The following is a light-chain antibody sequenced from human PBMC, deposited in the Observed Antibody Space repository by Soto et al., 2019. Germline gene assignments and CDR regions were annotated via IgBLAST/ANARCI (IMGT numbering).Light chain of an antibody. V-gene: IGKV3D-15*01. Sequence: EIVLTQSPGALSLSPGERATLSCWASESVGDYLAWYQQKPGQAPRLLIYGATKRTSGTPDRFSGSGSGTEFTLTVSSLQSEDFAVYYCQQYIKWPITFGQGTRLEIK. J-gene: IGKJ5*01. CDR2: GAT. CDR3: QQYIKWPIT. CDR1: ESVGDY.